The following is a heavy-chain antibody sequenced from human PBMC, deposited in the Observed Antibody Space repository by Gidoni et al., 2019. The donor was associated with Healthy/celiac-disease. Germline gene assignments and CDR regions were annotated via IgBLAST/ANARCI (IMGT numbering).Heavy chain of an antibody. CDR2: IRGSGGST. Sequence: EVQLLESGGGLVQPGGSLRLSCAASGFTFSSSAIRWVRQAPGKGLEWVSAIRGSGGSTYYADSVKGRFTISRDNSKNTLYLQMNSLRAEDTAVYYCAKDGGMVGATKLGWFDPWGQGTLVTVSS. CDR3: AKDGGMVGATKLGWFDP. CDR1: GFTFSSSA. D-gene: IGHD1-26*01. J-gene: IGHJ5*02. V-gene: IGHV3-23*01.